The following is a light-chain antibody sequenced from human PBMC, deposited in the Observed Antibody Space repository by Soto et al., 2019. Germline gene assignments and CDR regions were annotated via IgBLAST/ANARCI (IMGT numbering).Light chain of an antibody. CDR1: RSDVGGYSY. Sequence: QSALTQPASVSGSPGQSITISCTGTRSDVGGYSYVYWHQQHPGKAPKLMIYDVTNRPSGVSDRFSGSKSGNTASLTISGLQAEDEADCYCSSYTSSSTYVFGAGTKVTVL. V-gene: IGLV2-14*01. J-gene: IGLJ1*01. CDR2: DVT. CDR3: SSYTSSSTYV.